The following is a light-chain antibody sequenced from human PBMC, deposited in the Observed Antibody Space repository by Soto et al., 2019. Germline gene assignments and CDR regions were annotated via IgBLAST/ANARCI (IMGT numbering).Light chain of an antibody. V-gene: IGKV1-27*01. CDR3: QKYNSAPQT. CDR2: AAS. Sequence: DIQMTQSQSSLSASVGDRVTITCRASQGISNYLAWYQQKPGKVPKLLIYAASTLQSGVPSRFSGSGSGTDVTLNIRSLQPEDVATYYCQKYNSAPQTFGQGTKVEIK. J-gene: IGKJ1*01. CDR1: QGISNY.